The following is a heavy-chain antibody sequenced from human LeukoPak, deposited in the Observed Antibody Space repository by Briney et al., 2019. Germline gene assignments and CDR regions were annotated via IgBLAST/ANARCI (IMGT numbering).Heavy chain of an antibody. J-gene: IGHJ4*02. V-gene: IGHV4-30-4*01. Sequence: PSETLSLTCTVSGGSISGGDYHWGWIRRPPGQGLEWIGYIYYSGSTYYNPSLKSRLTISVDTSKNQFSLRLSSVTAADTAVYYCARQARGSDFWGQGTLVTVSS. CDR1: GGSISGGDYH. D-gene: IGHD3-10*01. CDR2: IYYSGST. CDR3: ARQARGSDF.